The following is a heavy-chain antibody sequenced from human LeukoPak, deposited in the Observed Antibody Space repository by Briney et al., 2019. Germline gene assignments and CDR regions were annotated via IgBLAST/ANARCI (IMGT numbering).Heavy chain of an antibody. V-gene: IGHV3-33*06. CDR3: AKQEAVADPFDY. D-gene: IGHD6-19*01. CDR1: GFTFSSYG. Sequence: GGSLRLSCVASGFTFSSYGMHWVRQAPGKGLEWVAVIWYDGSNKYYADSVKGRFTISRDNSKNTLYLQMNSLRAEDTAVYYCAKQEAVADPFDYWGQGTLVTVSS. CDR2: IWYDGSNK. J-gene: IGHJ4*02.